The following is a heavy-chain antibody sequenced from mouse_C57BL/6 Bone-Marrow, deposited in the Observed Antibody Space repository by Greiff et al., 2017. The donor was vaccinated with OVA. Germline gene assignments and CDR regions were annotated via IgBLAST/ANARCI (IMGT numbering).Heavy chain of an antibody. J-gene: IGHJ2*01. D-gene: IGHD1-1*01. Sequence: QVQLQQSGAELVRPGASVKLSCKASGYTFTDYYINWVKQRPGQGLEWIARIYPGSGNTYYNEKFKGKATLTAEKSSSTAYMQLSSLTSEDSAVYFCAYYYGRGYWGQGTTLTVSS. V-gene: IGHV1-76*01. CDR3: AYYYGRGY. CDR1: GYTFTDYY. CDR2: IYPGSGNT.